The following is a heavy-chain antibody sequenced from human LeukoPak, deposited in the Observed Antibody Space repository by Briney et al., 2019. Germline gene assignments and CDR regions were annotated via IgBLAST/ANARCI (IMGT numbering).Heavy chain of an antibody. CDR3: ARGTSSSWHNVGGY. D-gene: IGHD6-13*01. V-gene: IGHV1-46*01. J-gene: IGHJ4*02. Sequence: APVKVSCKAFGYTFSSYYMHWVRQAPGQGLEWMGIINPSGGTATYAQKFQGRVTMTSDTSTSTVYMELSSLRSEDTAVYYCARGTSSSWHNVGGYWGQGTLVTVSS. CDR1: GYTFSSYY. CDR2: INPSGGTA.